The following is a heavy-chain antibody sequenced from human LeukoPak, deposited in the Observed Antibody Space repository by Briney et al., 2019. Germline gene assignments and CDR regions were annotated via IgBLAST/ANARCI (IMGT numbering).Heavy chain of an antibody. D-gene: IGHD3-3*01. CDR3: AREGDVTMLRDQYYYYYYMDV. CDR2: ISSSSSTI. CDR1: GCTFSSYS. J-gene: IGHJ6*03. Sequence: GGSLSLSCAASGCTFSSYSMNWVRQAPGKGLEWVSYISSSSSTIYYADSVKGRFTISRDNAKNSLYLQMNSLRAEDTAVYYCAREGDVTMLRDQYYYYYYMDVWGKGTTVTVSS. V-gene: IGHV3-48*04.